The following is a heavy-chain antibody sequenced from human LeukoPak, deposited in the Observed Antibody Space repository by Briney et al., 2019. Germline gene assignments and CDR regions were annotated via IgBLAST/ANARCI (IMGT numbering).Heavy chain of an antibody. CDR2: ISGSGGST. CDR3: ATLSDAIAAAGTRNY. J-gene: IGHJ4*02. Sequence: GGSLRLSCAASGFTFSSYAMSWVRQALGKGLEWVSVISGSGGSTNYADSVNGRFTISRDNSKNMLHLQMSSLRAEDTAVYYCATLSDAIAAAGTRNYWGQGTLVTVSS. V-gene: IGHV3-23*01. CDR1: GFTFSSYA. D-gene: IGHD6-13*01.